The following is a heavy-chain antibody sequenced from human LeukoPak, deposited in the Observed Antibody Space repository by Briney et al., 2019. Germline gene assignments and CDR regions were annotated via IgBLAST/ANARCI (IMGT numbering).Heavy chain of an antibody. J-gene: IGHJ6*02. Sequence: GGSLRLSCAASGFTFSSYSMNWVRQAPGKGLEWVSSISSSSSYIYYADSVKGRFTISRDNAKNSLYLQMNSLRAEDTAVYYCAREDIVVVPAAIDYYYGMDVWGLGTTVTVSS. CDR2: ISSSSSYI. V-gene: IGHV3-21*01. D-gene: IGHD2-2*01. CDR3: AREDIVVVPAAIDYYYGMDV. CDR1: GFTFSSYS.